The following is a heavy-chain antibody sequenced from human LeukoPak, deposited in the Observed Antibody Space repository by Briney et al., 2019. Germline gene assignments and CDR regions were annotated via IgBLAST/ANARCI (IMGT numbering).Heavy chain of an antibody. CDR3: ARGQGLQLVSGSDY. D-gene: IGHD5-24*01. Sequence: GGSLRLSCAASGFTFSSYSMNWVRQAPGKGLEWVSSISSSSSYIYYADSVKGRFTISRDNAKNSLFLQMNSLRAEDTAVYYCARGQGLQLVSGSDYWGEGTLVTVP. CDR1: GFTFSSYS. CDR2: ISSSSSYI. J-gene: IGHJ4*02. V-gene: IGHV3-21*01.